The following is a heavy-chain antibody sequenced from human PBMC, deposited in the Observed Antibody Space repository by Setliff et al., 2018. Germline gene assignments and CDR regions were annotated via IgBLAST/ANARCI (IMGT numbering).Heavy chain of an antibody. D-gene: IGHD2-15*01. CDR3: ARTCSGSGCYTGIES. CDR1: GFTFSSYS. Sequence: GGSLRLPCAASGFTFSSYSIHWVRQSPGKGLEWVAVVSHDENTKYYADSVKDRFIISRDNSKNTLYLQMNSLRAADTAVYYCARTCSGSGCYTGIESWGQGTPVTVSS. V-gene: IGHV3-30*04. CDR2: VSHDENTK. J-gene: IGHJ4*02.